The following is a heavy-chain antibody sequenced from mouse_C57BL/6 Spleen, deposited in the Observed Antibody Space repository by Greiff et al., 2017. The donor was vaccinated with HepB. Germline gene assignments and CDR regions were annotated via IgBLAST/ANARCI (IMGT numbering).Heavy chain of an antibody. J-gene: IGHJ1*03. V-gene: IGHV14-4*01. D-gene: IGHD2-10*01. CDR3: TTSYYGNRYFDV. Sequence: VQLQQSGAELVRPGASVKLSCTASGFNIKDDYMHWVKQRPEQGLEWIGWIDPENGDTEYASKFQGKATITADTSSNTAYLQLNSLTSEDTAVYYCTTSYYGNRYFDVWGTGTTVTVSS. CDR1: GFNIKDDY. CDR2: IDPENGDT.